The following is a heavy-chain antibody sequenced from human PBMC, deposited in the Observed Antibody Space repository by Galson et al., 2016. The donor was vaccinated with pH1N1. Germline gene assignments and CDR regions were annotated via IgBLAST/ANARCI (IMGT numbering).Heavy chain of an antibody. J-gene: IGHJ3*02. CDR3: AKDHSLHLWLQGAFDI. D-gene: IGHD5-18*01. V-gene: IGHV3-23*01. CDR2: ISGSGPST. Sequence: SLRLSCAASGFTFSTYTVYWVRQSPGRGLEWVSSISGSGPSTYYADSVKGRFTISRDNSKNTLYLQMNSLRAEDTAVYYCAKDHSLHLWLQGAFDIWGQGTRVTVSS. CDR1: GFTFSTYT.